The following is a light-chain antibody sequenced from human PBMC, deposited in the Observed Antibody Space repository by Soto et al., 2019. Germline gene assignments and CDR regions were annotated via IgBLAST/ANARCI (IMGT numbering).Light chain of an antibody. J-gene: IGKJ1*01. CDR2: AAS. Sequence: DIQMTQSPSSLSASVGDRVNITCRASQGIRKDLGWYQQKPGKAPKRLIYAASSLQSGVPSRFSGSGSGTEFTLTISSLQPEDFATYYCLQHNSYSWTFGQGTKVEIK. V-gene: IGKV1-17*01. CDR1: QGIRKD. CDR3: LQHNSYSWT.